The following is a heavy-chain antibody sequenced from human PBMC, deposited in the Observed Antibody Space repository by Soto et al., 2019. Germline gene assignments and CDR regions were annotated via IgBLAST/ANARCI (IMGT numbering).Heavy chain of an antibody. V-gene: IGHV3-23*01. CDR3: AKDAVPRNDLWDYFEF. J-gene: IGHJ4*02. Sequence: PGGSLRLSCAASGFIFSHYAMSWVRQAPGKGLEWVSGIGGGGDDTNYADSVKGRFTISRDNSKNTLFLQMNSLRVEDTAVYYCAKDAVPRNDLWDYFEFGGQGTLVTVSP. D-gene: IGHD1-1*01. CDR1: GFIFSHYA. CDR2: IGGGGDDT.